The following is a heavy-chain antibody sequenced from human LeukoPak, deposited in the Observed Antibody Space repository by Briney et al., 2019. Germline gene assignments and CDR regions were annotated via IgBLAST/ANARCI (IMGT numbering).Heavy chain of an antibody. V-gene: IGHV1-2*02. D-gene: IGHD3-22*01. J-gene: IGHJ4*02. Sequence: ASVKVSCEASGYTFTGYYMHWVRQAPGQGLEWMGWINPNSGGTNYAQKFQGRVTMTRDTSISTAYMELSRLRSDDTAVYYCARTWYYYDSSGYPYFGYWGQGTLATVSS. CDR1: GYTFTGYY. CDR2: INPNSGGT. CDR3: ARTWYYYDSSGYPYFGY.